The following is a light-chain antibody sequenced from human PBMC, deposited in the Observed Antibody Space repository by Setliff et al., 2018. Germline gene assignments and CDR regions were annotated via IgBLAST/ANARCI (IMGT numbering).Light chain of an antibody. CDR1: SNDVWGHNY. V-gene: IGLV2-8*01. CDR2: DVT. CDR3: CSYVTGGTLA. Sequence: QSALTQPPSASGSPGQSVTISCTGTSNDVWGHNYVSWYQQHPGKAPQLIIYDVTKRPPGVPDRFSGSKSGNTASLTVSGLQAEDEGDYYCCSYVTGGTLAFGGGTKVTVL. J-gene: IGLJ3*02.